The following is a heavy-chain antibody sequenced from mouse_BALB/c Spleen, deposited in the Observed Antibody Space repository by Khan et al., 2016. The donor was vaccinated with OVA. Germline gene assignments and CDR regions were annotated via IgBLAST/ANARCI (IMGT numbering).Heavy chain of an antibody. Sequence: EVELVESGGGLVKPGGSLKLSCAASGFTFSNHAMSWVRQSPEKRLEWVASISSGDSTYYLDSVKGRFTISRDNARNILYLQMSSLRSEDTAMYYCARDYWFAYWGQGTLVTVSA. J-gene: IGHJ3*01. CDR2: ISSGDST. CDR1: GFTFSNHA. CDR3: ARDYWFAY. V-gene: IGHV5-6-5*01.